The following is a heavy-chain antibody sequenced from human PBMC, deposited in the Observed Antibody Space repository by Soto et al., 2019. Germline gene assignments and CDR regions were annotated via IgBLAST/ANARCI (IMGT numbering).Heavy chain of an antibody. CDR3: ASLNGGRFLDKGDY. Sequence: QVQLHQWGAGLLKPSETLSLTCGVYNGSFMGYYWTWVRQPPGKGLEWIGEINHFGSPNYNPSLTSRVAISIDPSKHQFSLSLRSLTAADTAVYYCASLNGGRFLDKGDYWGQGILVTVSS. D-gene: IGHD3-3*01. J-gene: IGHJ4*02. V-gene: IGHV4-34*01. CDR2: INHFGSP. CDR1: NGSFMGYY.